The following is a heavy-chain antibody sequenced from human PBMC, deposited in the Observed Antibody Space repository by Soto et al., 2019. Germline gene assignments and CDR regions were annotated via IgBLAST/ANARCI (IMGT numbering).Heavy chain of an antibody. D-gene: IGHD6-13*01. CDR1: EFTFSQYW. J-gene: IGHJ4*02. Sequence: EVQLVESGGGLVQPGGSLRLSCTASEFTFSQYWLTWVRQTPGRGLEWVANIKEDGSEKNYVDSVRGRFTISRDNVKNTLYLQMSSLRAEDTALYYCATRMYSTSWYYFVSWGQGTLVTVSS. V-gene: IGHV3-7*03. CDR3: ATRMYSTSWYYFVS. CDR2: IKEDGSEK.